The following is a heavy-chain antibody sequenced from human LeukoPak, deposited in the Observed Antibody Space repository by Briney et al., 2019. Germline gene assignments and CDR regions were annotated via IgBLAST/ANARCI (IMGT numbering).Heavy chain of an antibody. CDR1: GGSFSGYY. Sequence: SETLSLTCAVYGGSFSGYYWSWIRQSPGKGLEWIGEINHSGSASYNPSLKSRVTISLDTSKNQFSLKLSSVTAADTAVYYCARGDRPREIPPLIRKKNAFDIWGQGTMVTVSS. D-gene: IGHD2-8*01. J-gene: IGHJ3*02. CDR3: ARGDRPREIPPLIRKKNAFDI. V-gene: IGHV4-34*01. CDR2: INHSGSA.